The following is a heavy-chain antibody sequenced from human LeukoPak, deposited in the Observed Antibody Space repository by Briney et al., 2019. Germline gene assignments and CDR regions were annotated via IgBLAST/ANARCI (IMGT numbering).Heavy chain of an antibody. J-gene: IGHJ4*02. CDR1: GYTFTGYY. V-gene: IGHV1-46*01. D-gene: IGHD2-15*01. Sequence: ASVKVSCKASGYTFTGYYMHWVRQAPGQGLEWMGIINPSGGSTSYAQKFQGRVTMTRDMSTSTVYMELSSLRSEDTAVYYCARDPVVAATIGGFDYWGQGTLVTVSS. CDR2: INPSGGST. CDR3: ARDPVVAATIGGFDY.